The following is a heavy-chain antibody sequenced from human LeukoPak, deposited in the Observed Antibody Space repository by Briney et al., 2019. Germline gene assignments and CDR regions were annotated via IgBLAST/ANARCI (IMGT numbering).Heavy chain of an antibody. CDR2: FDPEDGET. V-gene: IGHV1-24*01. CDR1: GYTLTELS. J-gene: IGHJ4*02. CDR3: ARVSFLYYYGSGSLDY. Sequence: ASVKVSCKVSGYTLTELSMHWVRQAPGKGLEWMGGFDPEDGETIYAQKFQGRVTMTEDTSTDTAYMELSSLRSEDAAVYYCARVSFLYYYGSGSLDYWGQGTLVTVSS. D-gene: IGHD3-10*01.